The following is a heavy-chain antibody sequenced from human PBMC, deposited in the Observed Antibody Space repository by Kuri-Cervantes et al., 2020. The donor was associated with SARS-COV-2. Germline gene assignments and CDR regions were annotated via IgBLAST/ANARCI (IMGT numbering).Heavy chain of an antibody. D-gene: IGHD1-26*01. CDR1: GGSISSSSYY. Sequence: GSLRLSCTVSGGSISSSSYYWGWIRQPPGKGLEWIGSIYYSGSTYYNPSLKSRVTISVDTSKNQFSLKLSSVTAADTAVYYCAREGVGATFGYYYYMDVWGKGTTVTVSS. CDR3: AREGVGATFGYYYYMDV. V-gene: IGHV4-39*02. J-gene: IGHJ6*03. CDR2: IYYSGST.